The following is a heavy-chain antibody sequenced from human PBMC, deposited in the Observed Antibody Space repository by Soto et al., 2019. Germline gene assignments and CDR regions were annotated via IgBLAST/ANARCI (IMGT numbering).Heavy chain of an antibody. CDR1: GFTFSNYV. V-gene: IGHV3-23*01. D-gene: IGHD6-19*01. J-gene: IGHJ4*02. CDR3: AKLGKDSSGRDGQGY. Sequence: EVQLLESGGGLVQPGGSLRLSCAASGFTFSNYVMSWVRQAPGKGLEWVSTISGRGDRTYYADSVKGQFTISRDNSKNTLYLQRNSLRAEDTAVYYCAKLGKDSSGRDGQGYWGRGTLVTVSS. CDR2: ISGRGDRT.